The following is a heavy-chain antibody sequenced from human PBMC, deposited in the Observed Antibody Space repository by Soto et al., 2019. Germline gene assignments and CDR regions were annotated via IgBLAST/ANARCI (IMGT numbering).Heavy chain of an antibody. CDR3: AKVLADYYGSGSYPYFDY. D-gene: IGHD3-10*01. J-gene: IGHJ4*02. Sequence: WGSLRLSCAASGFTFSSYAMSWVRQAPGKGLEWVSAISGSGGSTYYADSVKGRFTISRDNSKNTLYLQMNSLRAEDTAVYYCAKVLADYYGSGSYPYFDYWGQGTLVTVS. CDR2: ISGSGGST. V-gene: IGHV3-23*01. CDR1: GFTFSSYA.